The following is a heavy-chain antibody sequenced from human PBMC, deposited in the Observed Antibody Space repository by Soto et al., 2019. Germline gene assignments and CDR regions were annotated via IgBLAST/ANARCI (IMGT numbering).Heavy chain of an antibody. CDR3: TRWDSTVTILAHYYGMDV. CDR1: GFTFSGSA. J-gene: IGHJ6*02. V-gene: IGHV3-73*01. CDR2: IRSRADDYAT. D-gene: IGHD4-17*01. Sequence: EVQLVESGGGLVQPGGALKLSCAASGFTFSGSAIHWVRQASGKGLEWVGRIRSRADDYATAYAASVKGRFTISRDDSQNTAYLQMNSLKTEDTAVYYCTRWDSTVTILAHYYGMDVWGRGTTVTVSS.